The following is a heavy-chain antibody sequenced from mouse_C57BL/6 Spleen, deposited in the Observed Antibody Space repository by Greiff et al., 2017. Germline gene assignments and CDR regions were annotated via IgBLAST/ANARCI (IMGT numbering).Heavy chain of an antibody. J-gene: IGHJ3*01. CDR3: TRGGNGFAY. D-gene: IGHD2-1*01. Sequence: EVQLVESGAELVRPGASVKLSCTASGFNIKDDYMHWVKQRPEQGLEWIGWIDPENGDTEYASKFQGKATITADTSSNTAYLQLSSLTSEDTAVYYCTRGGNGFAYWGQGTLVTVSA. V-gene: IGHV14-4*01. CDR1: GFNIKDDY. CDR2: IDPENGDT.